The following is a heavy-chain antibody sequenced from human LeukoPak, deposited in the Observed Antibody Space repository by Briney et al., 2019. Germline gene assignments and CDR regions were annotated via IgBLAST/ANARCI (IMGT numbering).Heavy chain of an antibody. Sequence: PGGSLRLSCAASGFTFSSYAMSWVRQAPGKGLEWVSGISGSGGSTDYADSVKGRFTISRDNSKNTLYLQMNSLRAEDTAVYYCASRLLSAYYYGMDVWGQGTTVTVSS. D-gene: IGHD2-15*01. J-gene: IGHJ6*02. V-gene: IGHV3-23*01. CDR2: ISGSGGST. CDR3: ASRLLSAYYYGMDV. CDR1: GFTFSSYA.